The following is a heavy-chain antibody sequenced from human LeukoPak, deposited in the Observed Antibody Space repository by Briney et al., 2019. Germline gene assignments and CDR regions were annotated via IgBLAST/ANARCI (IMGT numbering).Heavy chain of an antibody. CDR2: ISSSSSYI. V-gene: IGHV3-21*01. CDR3: ARDRSDRLAVAGTSAFDY. D-gene: IGHD6-19*01. CDR1: GFTFSSYS. Sequence: GGSLRLSCAASGFTFSSYSMNWVRQAPGKGLEWVSSISSSSSYIYYADSVKGRFTISRDNAKNSLYLQMNSLRAEDTAVYYCARDRSDRLAVAGTSAFDYWGQGTLVTVSS. J-gene: IGHJ4*02.